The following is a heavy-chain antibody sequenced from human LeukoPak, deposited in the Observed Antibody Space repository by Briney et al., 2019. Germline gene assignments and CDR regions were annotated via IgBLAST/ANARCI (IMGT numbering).Heavy chain of an antibody. V-gene: IGHV4-59*11. CDR1: GGSIGSHQ. CDR3: ARGQLRCSGGSCYSRYYYYGMDV. Sequence: SETLSLTCTVSGGSIGSHQWSWIRQPPGKGLEFIGYIYYSGSTNYNPSLKSRVTISVDTSKNQFSLKLSSVTAADTAVYYCARGQLRCSGGSCYSRYYYYGMDVWGQGTTVTVSS. J-gene: IGHJ6*02. CDR2: IYYSGST. D-gene: IGHD2-15*01.